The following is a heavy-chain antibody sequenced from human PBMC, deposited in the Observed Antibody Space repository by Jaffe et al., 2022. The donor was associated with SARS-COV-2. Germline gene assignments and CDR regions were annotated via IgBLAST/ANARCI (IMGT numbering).Heavy chain of an antibody. Sequence: EVQLVESGGGLVQPGGSLRLSCAASGFTFSSYDMHWVRQATGKGLEWVSAIGTAGDTYYPGSVKGRFTISRENAKNSLYLQMNSLRAGDTAVYYCAKGIEGYYYGMDVWGQGTTVTVSS. V-gene: IGHV3-13*01. CDR2: IGTAGDT. CDR1: GFTFSSYD. CDR3: AKGIEGYYYGMDV. J-gene: IGHJ6*02.